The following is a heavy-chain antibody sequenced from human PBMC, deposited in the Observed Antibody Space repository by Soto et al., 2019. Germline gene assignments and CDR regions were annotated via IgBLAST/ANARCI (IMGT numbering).Heavy chain of an antibody. CDR1: GYIFVNYG. Sequence: QVQLVQSGDEVRKPGSSVKVSCKASGYIFVNYGIAWVRQAPGQGLEWMGWINPYSGNTHYASKVQGRLTMTTDTSTCTTYMDLGSLTSDDTAVYYCAMVENFVTPTPQDVWGQGTTVTVSS. J-gene: IGHJ6*02. D-gene: IGHD2-15*01. V-gene: IGHV1-18*01. CDR3: AMVENFVTPTPQDV. CDR2: INPYSGNT.